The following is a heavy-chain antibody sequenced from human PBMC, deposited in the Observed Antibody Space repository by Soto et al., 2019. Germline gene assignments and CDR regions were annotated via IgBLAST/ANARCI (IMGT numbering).Heavy chain of an antibody. CDR1: GYTFTGYY. CDR2: INPNSGVT. J-gene: IGHJ1*01. D-gene: IGHD3-22*01. Sequence: GASVKVSCKASGYTFTGYYMHWVRQAPGQGLEWMGWINPNSGVTNYAQKFRGRVTITRDTSMSTAYMELSSLRSEDTAVYYCARVGYDSSGYQQKKQYFQHWGQGTLVTVSS. CDR3: ARVGYDSSGYQQKKQYFQH. V-gene: IGHV1-2*02.